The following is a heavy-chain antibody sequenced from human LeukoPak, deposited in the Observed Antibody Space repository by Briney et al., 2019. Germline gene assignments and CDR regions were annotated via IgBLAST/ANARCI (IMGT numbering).Heavy chain of an antibody. D-gene: IGHD5-12*01. J-gene: IGHJ6*04. Sequence: GGSLRLSCAASGFTFSNYEMNWVRQAPGKGREWVSYISSSGSTIYYADSVKGRFTISKDNAKNSLYLQMNSLRAEDTAVYYCARPVNYGGYDYYYYGMDVWGKGTTVTVSS. CDR1: GFTFSNYE. CDR2: ISSSGSTI. V-gene: IGHV3-48*03. CDR3: ARPVNYGGYDYYYYGMDV.